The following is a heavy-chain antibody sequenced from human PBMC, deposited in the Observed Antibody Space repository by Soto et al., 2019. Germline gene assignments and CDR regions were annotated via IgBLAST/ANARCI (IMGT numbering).Heavy chain of an antibody. CDR1: GGSISSYY. V-gene: IGHV4-59*01. CDR2: IYYSGST. J-gene: IGHJ4*02. D-gene: IGHD3-22*01. Sequence: SETLSLTCTVSGGSISSYYWSWIRQPPGKGLEWIGYIYYSGSTNYNPSLKSRVTISVDTSKNQFSLKMSSVTAADTAVCYCARDPGYDSSGYFVDYWGQGALVTVSS. CDR3: ARDPGYDSSGYFVDY.